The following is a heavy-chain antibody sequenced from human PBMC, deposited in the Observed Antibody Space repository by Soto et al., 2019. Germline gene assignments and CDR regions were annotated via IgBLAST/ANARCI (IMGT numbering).Heavy chain of an antibody. CDR1: GFTFSSYW. V-gene: IGHV3-7*05. CDR3: ASDLLGLRVY. J-gene: IGHJ4*02. Sequence: EVQLVESGGGLVQPGASLRLSCAASGFTFSSYWMSWVRQAPGRGLEWVANITQDGSEKYYVDSVKGRFTISRDNAKNSLYLQMNSVRAEDTAVYYCASDLLGLRVYWGQGTVVTVSS. D-gene: IGHD4-17*01. CDR2: ITQDGSEK.